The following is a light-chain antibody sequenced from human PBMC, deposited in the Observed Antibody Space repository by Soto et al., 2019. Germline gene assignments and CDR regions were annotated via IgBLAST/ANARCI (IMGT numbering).Light chain of an antibody. J-gene: IGKJ4*01. CDR3: QQFNNYLLT. CDR1: QSISTW. V-gene: IGKV1-5*01. CDR2: DAS. Sequence: DIQMTQFPSTLSASVGDRVTITCRASQSISTWLAWYQQKPGKAPKVLIYDASSLESGVPSRFSGSGSGTEFTLTISSLHPDDFATYYCQQFNNYLLTFGGGTKVEIK.